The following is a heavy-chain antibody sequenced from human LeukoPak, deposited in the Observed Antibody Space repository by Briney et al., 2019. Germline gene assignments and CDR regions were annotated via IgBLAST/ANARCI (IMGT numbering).Heavy chain of an antibody. CDR1: GFTFSSYE. D-gene: IGHD2-15*01. CDR2: ISSSGSTI. Sequence: PGGSLRLSCAASGFTFSSYEMNWVRQAPGKGLEWVSYISSSGSTIYYADSVKGRFTISRDNAKNSVHLQMNSLRAEDTAVYYCARVGIVVISAGDYWGQGTLVTVSS. J-gene: IGHJ4*02. V-gene: IGHV3-48*03. CDR3: ARVGIVVISAGDY.